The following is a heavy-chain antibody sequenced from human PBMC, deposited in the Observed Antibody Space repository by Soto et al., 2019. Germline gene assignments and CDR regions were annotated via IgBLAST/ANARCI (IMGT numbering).Heavy chain of an antibody. D-gene: IGHD4-17*01. CDR1: GFTFSSHD. V-gene: IGHV3-13*01. CDR3: ARKGKPNGELDY. Sequence: GGSLRLSCAASGFTFSSHDMHWVRQATGKGLEWVSAIRSAGDTFYAGSVKGRFTISRENAKNSLYLQMNSLRAGDTAVYYSARKGKPNGELDYWGQGTLVTVSS. CDR2: IRSAGDT. J-gene: IGHJ4*02.